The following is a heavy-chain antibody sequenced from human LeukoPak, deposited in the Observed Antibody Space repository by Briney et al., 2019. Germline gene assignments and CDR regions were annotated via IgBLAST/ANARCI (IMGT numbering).Heavy chain of an antibody. J-gene: IGHJ1*01. CDR1: GFIFGRDW. Sequence: GGSLRLSCVASGFIFGRDWISWVRQAPGKGLEWVACVKQDGTEKNYVVSVWGRFTVSVDNGKNSLYLQMNSLRAEDTAKYYCATLDSTKSVLWGRGTAVIVSS. V-gene: IGHV3-7*01. D-gene: IGHD2-2*01. CDR3: ATLDSTKSVL. CDR2: VKQDGTEK.